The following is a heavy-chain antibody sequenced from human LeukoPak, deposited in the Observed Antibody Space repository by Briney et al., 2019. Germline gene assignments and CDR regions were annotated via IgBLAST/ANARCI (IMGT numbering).Heavy chain of an antibody. CDR2: IYSGGST. CDR3: ARPRNRRFGSSWSQGAFDI. Sequence: GGSLRLSCAASGFTVSSNYMSWVRQAPGKGLEWVSVIYSGGSTYYADSVKGRFTISRDNSKSTLYLQMNSLRAEDTAVYYCARPRNRRFGSSWSQGAFDIWGQGTMVTVSS. CDR1: GFTVSSNY. D-gene: IGHD6-13*01. J-gene: IGHJ3*02. V-gene: IGHV3-66*04.